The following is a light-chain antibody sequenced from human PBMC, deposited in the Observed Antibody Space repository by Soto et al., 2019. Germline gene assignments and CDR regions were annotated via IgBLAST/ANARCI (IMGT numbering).Light chain of an antibody. CDR1: SSDVGAYDF. Sequence: QSALTQPASVSGSPGQSITISCTGTSSDVGAYDFVSWYQHYPGKAPKLVTFDVTHRPPGISDRFSGSKSANTASLTISGLQAEDEGFYYCRSYTTRSTLVFGGGTKLTVL. CDR3: RSYTTRSTLV. CDR2: DVT. V-gene: IGLV2-14*01. J-gene: IGLJ2*01.